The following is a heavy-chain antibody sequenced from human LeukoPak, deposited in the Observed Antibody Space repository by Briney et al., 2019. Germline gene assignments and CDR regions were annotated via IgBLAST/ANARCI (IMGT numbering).Heavy chain of an antibody. CDR1: GRSISSYY. J-gene: IGHJ3*02. CDR3: AREVGATADGAFDI. CDR2: IYYSGST. D-gene: IGHD1-26*01. Sequence: SETLSLTCTVSGRSISSYYWSWIRQPPGKGLEWIGYIYYSGSTNYNPSLKSRVTISVDTSKNQFSLKLSSVTAADTAVYYCAREVGATADGAFDIWGQGTMVTVSS. V-gene: IGHV4-59*01.